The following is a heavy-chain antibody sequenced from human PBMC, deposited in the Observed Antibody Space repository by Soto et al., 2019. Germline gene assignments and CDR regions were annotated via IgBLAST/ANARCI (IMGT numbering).Heavy chain of an antibody. D-gene: IGHD6-6*01. CDR3: ARKGVAARSYYFDY. Sequence: SETLSLTCTVSGGSISSYYWSWIRQPPGKGLEWIGYIYYSGSTNYNPSLKSRVTISVDTSKNQFSLKLSSVTAADTAVYYCARKGVAARSYYFDYRGQGTLVTVSS. CDR1: GGSISSYY. J-gene: IGHJ4*02. CDR2: IYYSGST. V-gene: IGHV4-59*01.